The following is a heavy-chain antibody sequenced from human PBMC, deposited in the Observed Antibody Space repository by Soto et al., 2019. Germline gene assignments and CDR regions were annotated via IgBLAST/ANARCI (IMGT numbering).Heavy chain of an antibody. D-gene: IGHD3-3*01. CDR3: ASTTSLEWLFLRADYYYMDV. CDR2: IYSGGST. J-gene: IGHJ6*03. Sequence: GGSLRLSCAASGFTVSSNYMSWVRQAPGKGLEWVSVIYSGGSTYYADSVKGRFTISRHNSKNTLYLQMNSLRAEDTAVYYCASTTSLEWLFLRADYYYMDVWGKGTTVTVSS. CDR1: GFTVSSNY. V-gene: IGHV3-53*04.